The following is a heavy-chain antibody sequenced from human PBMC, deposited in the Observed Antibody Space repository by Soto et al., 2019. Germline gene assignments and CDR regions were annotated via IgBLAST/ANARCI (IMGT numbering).Heavy chain of an antibody. CDR1: GDSISSNNNY. J-gene: IGHJ5*02. CDR2: ISYSGTT. CDR3: ARGRGYSYGLDP. D-gene: IGHD5-18*01. V-gene: IGHV4-30-4*01. Sequence: SEILSLTCTVSGDSISSNNNYWSWIRQPPGEGLEWIGFISYSGTTSYSPSLKSRVAISLDTSKNQFSLSLSSVTAADTAVYYCARGRGYSYGLDPWGQGTLVT.